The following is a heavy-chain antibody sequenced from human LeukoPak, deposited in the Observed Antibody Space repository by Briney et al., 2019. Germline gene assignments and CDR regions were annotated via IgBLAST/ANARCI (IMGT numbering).Heavy chain of an antibody. J-gene: IGHJ4*02. Sequence: GGSLRLSCAASGFTFTTYGMHWVRQAPGKGLEWVAFIRYDGSNKYYADSVKGRFTISRDNSKNTLYLQMNSLRAEDTAVYYCANELVVITSYWGQGTLVTVSS. CDR3: ANELVVITSY. CDR1: GFTFTTYG. D-gene: IGHD3-22*01. V-gene: IGHV3-30*02. CDR2: IRYDGSNK.